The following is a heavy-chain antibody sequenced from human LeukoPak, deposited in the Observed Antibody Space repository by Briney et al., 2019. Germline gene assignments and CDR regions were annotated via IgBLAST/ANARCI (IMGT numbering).Heavy chain of an antibody. CDR2: INHSGST. D-gene: IGHD6-19*01. Sequence: SETLSLTCAVYGGSFSGYYWSWIRQPPGKGLEWIGEINHSGSTNYNPSLKSRVTISVDTSKNQFSLKLSSVTAADTAVYYCARAPPPDSSGDNDYWGQGTLVTVSS. CDR1: GGSFSGYY. CDR3: ARAPPPDSSGDNDY. J-gene: IGHJ4*02. V-gene: IGHV4-34*01.